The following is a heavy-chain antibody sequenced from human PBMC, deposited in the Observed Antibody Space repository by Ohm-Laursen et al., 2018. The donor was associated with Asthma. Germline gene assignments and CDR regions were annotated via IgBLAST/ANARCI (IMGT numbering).Heavy chain of an antibody. CDR1: GFTLRSYA. J-gene: IGHJ4*02. CDR3: ARTPYYDILTGYEWSFDY. D-gene: IGHD3-9*01. V-gene: IGHV3-30*14. CDR2: ISSDGGNK. Sequence: SLRLSCTASGFTLRSYAMHWVRQAPGKGLEWVADISSDGGNKYYADSVKGRFSISRDNSKNTLYLQMNSLRAEDTAVYYCARTPYYDILTGYEWSFDYWGQGTLVTVSS.